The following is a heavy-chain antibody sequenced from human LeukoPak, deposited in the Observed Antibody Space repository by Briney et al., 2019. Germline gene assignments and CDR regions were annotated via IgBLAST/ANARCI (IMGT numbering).Heavy chain of an antibody. Sequence: SETLSLTCAVYGGSFSGYYWSWIRQPPGKGLEWIGEINHSGSTNYNPSLKSRVTISVDTSKNQFSLKLSSVTAADTAVYYCARLARLWLLSLRMGVFDYWGQGTLVTVSS. D-gene: IGHD3-22*01. CDR2: INHSGST. CDR1: GGSFSGYY. J-gene: IGHJ4*02. CDR3: ARLARLWLLSLRMGVFDY. V-gene: IGHV4-34*01.